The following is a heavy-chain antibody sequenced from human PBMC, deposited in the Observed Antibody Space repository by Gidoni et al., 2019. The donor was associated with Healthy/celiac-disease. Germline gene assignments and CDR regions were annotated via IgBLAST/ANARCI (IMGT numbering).Heavy chain of an antibody. Sequence: EVQLVESGGVVVQPGGSLRLSCAASGFTFEDDTMHWVRQAPGKGLEWVSLIGWDGGSTYYADSVKGRFTISRDNSKNSLYLQMNSLRTEDTALYYCAKDRGRDGYNSFDYWGQGTLVTVSS. CDR1: GFTFEDDT. CDR2: IGWDGGST. V-gene: IGHV3-43*01. D-gene: IGHD5-12*01. J-gene: IGHJ4*02. CDR3: AKDRGRDGYNSFDY.